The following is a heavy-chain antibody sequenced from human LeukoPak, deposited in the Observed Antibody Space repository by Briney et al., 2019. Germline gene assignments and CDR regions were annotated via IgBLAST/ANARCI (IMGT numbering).Heavy chain of an antibody. D-gene: IGHD3-16*01. CDR3: AKDGGSRLLYYYYGMDV. J-gene: IGHJ6*02. CDR2: ISGSGGST. Sequence: GGSLRLSCAASGFTFSNYVMSWVRQAPGKGLEWVSVISGSGGSTYYADSVKGRFTISRDNSKNTLYLQMNSLRAEDTAIYYCAKDGGSRLLYYYYGMDVWGQGTTVTVSS. V-gene: IGHV3-23*01. CDR1: GFTFSNYV.